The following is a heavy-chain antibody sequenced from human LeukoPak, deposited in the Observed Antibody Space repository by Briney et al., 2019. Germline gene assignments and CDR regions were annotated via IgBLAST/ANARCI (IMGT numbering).Heavy chain of an antibody. CDR1: GFTFSSYA. Sequence: PGGSLRLSCAASGFTFSSYAISWVRQAPGKGLEWVSAISGSGGSTYYADSVKGRFTISRDNSKNTLYLQMNSLRAEDTAVYYCAKDLCSSTSCYINWFDPWGQGTLVTVSS. CDR3: AKDLCSSTSCYINWFDP. J-gene: IGHJ5*02. CDR2: ISGSGGST. V-gene: IGHV3-23*01. D-gene: IGHD2-2*02.